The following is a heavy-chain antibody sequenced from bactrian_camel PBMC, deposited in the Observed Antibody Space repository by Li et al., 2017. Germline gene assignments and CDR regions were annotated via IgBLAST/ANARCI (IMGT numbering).Heavy chain of an antibody. J-gene: IGHJ4*01. Sequence: VQLVESGGGSVQAGGSLRLSCAAPENVFGRYCMGWFRQAPGKEREKVATIHAGGGSTYYFDSVKGRFTISQDNAKATVYLDMNSLKPEDTAVYYCAAEFYGGSWAPLTEEYNYWGQGTQVTVS. CDR3: AAEFYGGSWAPLTEEYNY. CDR2: IHAGGGST. CDR1: ENVFGRYC. V-gene: IGHV3S54*01. D-gene: IGHD6*01.